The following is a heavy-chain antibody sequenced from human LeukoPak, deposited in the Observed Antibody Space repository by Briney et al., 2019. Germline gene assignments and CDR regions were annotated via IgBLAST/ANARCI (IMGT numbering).Heavy chain of an antibody. V-gene: IGHV1-2*02. Sequence: ASVKVSCKASGYTFTGYYMHWVRQAPGQGLEWMGWINPNSGGTNYAQKFQGRVTMTRDTSISTAYMEPSRLRSDDTAVYYCARLRYFDWLLPYYGMDVWGQGTTVTVSS. J-gene: IGHJ6*02. CDR2: INPNSGGT. CDR1: GYTFTGYY. CDR3: ARLRYFDWLLPYYGMDV. D-gene: IGHD3-9*01.